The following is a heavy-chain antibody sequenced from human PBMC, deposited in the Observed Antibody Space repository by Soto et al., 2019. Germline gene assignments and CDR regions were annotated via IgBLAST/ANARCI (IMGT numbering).Heavy chain of an antibody. CDR3: AREMATIPAFDY. V-gene: IGHV3-7*01. CDR2: IKQDGSEK. D-gene: IGHD5-12*01. Sequence: GGSLRLSCASSGFTFSSYWMSLVRQAPGKGLEWVANIKQDGSEKYYVDSVKGRFTISRDNAKNSLYLQMNSLRAEDTAVYYCAREMATIPAFDYWGQGTLVTVSS. J-gene: IGHJ4*02. CDR1: GFTFSSYW.